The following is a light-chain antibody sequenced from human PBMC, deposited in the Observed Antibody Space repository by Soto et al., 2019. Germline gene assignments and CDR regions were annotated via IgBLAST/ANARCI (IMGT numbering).Light chain of an antibody. CDR2: DAS. CDR1: QTVRNNY. V-gene: IGKV3-20*01. J-gene: IGKJ1*01. CDR3: PQYANWPCT. Sequence: EVVLKQSLGAVSLSPGERATLSCRASQTVRNNYLAWYQQKPGQAPRLLIYDASSRATGIPDRFSGGGSGTDFTLTISCLQSEDFTVYNCPQYANWPCTSGQGTKVDIK.